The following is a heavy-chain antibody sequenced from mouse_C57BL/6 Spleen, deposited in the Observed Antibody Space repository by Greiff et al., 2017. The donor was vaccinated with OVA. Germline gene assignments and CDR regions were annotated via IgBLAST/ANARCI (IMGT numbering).Heavy chain of an antibody. CDR1: GFTFSDYY. J-gene: IGHJ1*03. CDR3: ARIYYYGSSGYFDV. Sequence: DVKLVESEGGLVQPGSSMKLSCTASGFTFSDYYMAWVRQVPEKGLEWVANINYDGSSTYYLDSLKSRFIISRDNAKNILYLQMSSLKSEDTATYYCARIYYYGSSGYFDVWGTGTTVTVSS. D-gene: IGHD1-1*01. V-gene: IGHV5-16*01. CDR2: INYDGSST.